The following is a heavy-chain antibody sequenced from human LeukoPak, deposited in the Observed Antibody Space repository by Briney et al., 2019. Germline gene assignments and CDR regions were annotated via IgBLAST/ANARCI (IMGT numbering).Heavy chain of an antibody. J-gene: IGHJ4*02. CDR3: ARAIPPVTIDY. D-gene: IGHD4-17*01. CDR2: INPNSGGT. V-gene: IGHV1-2*02. CDR1: GYTFTGYY. Sequence: ASVKVSCKASGYTFTGYYMHWVRQAPGQGLEWMGWINPNSGGTNYAQKFQGRVTMTRDPAISTAYMELSRLRSHGPAVYYCARAIPPVTIDYWGQGTMVTVSS.